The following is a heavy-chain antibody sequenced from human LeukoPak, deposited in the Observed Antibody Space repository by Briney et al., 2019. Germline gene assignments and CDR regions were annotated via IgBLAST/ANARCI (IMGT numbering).Heavy chain of an antibody. CDR1: GFDFSTYA. J-gene: IGHJ4*02. D-gene: IGHD5-12*01. CDR3: SRDRLGGLDY. Sequence: GVSLRLSCAASGFDFSTYAINWVRQAPGKGLEWVSSISTMSNYIFYGDSVKGRFTISRDNAKNSVYLQMNSLRPEDTAVYYCSRDRLGGLDYWGQGTLVTVSS. V-gene: IGHV3-21*01. CDR2: ISTMSNYI.